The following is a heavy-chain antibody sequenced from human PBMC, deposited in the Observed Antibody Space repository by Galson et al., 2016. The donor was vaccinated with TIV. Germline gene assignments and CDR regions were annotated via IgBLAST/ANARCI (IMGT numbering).Heavy chain of an antibody. V-gene: IGHV7-4-1*02. J-gene: IGHJ5*02. Sequence: SVKVSCKASGYSFSRHALNWVRQAPGQGLEWMGWINTNTGNPMYAQGFTGRFVFSLDTSVSTAYLQISSLKAEDTAVYYCARDRYCSSVSCSFDSNWFDPWGQGTLVTVSS. D-gene: IGHD2-2*01. CDR3: ARDRYCSSVSCSFDSNWFDP. CDR2: INTNTGNP. CDR1: GYSFSRHA.